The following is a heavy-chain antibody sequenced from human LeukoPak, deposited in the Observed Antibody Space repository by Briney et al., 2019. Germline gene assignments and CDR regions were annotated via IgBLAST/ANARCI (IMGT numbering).Heavy chain of an antibody. CDR2: ISSSSSTI. J-gene: IGHJ4*02. D-gene: IGHD2-21*02. CDR1: GFTFSSYA. CDR3: ARDYRAYCGGDCYSATFDY. Sequence: GGSLRLSCAASGFTFSSYAMSWVRQAPGKGLEWVSYISSSSSTIYYADSVKGRFTISRDNAKNSLYLQMNSLRAEDTAVYYCARDYRAYCGGDCYSATFDYWGQGTLVTVSS. V-gene: IGHV3-48*01.